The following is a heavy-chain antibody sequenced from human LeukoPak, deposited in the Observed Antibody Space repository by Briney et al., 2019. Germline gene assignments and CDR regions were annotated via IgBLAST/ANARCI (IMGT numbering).Heavy chain of an antibody. J-gene: IGHJ6*04. CDR2: INHIGST. CDR3: ATRDV. V-gene: IGHV4-34*01. CDR1: GQSFTIYY. Sequence: PSDTLSLTCAVYGQSFTIYYWSWIRQAGGMGLDGIGVINHIGSTNYNPYLKSRVTISVDTSKNQFSLKLSSVTAADTAVYYCATRDVWGKGTTVTVSS.